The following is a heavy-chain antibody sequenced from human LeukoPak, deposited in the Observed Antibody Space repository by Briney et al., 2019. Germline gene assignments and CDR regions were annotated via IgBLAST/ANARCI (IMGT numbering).Heavy chain of an antibody. CDR3: ARVRTTVTTPTTTNYYYMDV. CDR2: INPNSGGT. Sequence: ASVKVSCKASGYTFTGYYMRWVRQAPGQGLEWMGWINPNSGGTNYAQKFQGRVTMTRDTSISTAYMELSRLRSDDTAVYYCARVRTTVTTPTTTNYYYMDVWGKGTTVTVSS. J-gene: IGHJ6*03. D-gene: IGHD4-17*01. V-gene: IGHV1-2*02. CDR1: GYTFTGYY.